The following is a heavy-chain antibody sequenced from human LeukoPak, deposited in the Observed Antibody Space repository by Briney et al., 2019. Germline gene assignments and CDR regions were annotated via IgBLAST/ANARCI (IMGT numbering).Heavy chain of an antibody. CDR2: ISKNGKTI. V-gene: IGHV3-11*01. CDR1: GFTFSDYY. J-gene: IGHJ5*02. CDR3: ATTGLLGDIP. D-gene: IGHD2-21*01. Sequence: GGSLRPSCAAPGFTFSDYYMSWIRQAPGKGPEWRSYISKNGKTICYGCSVKGRFTISRDNAKRSVYLQMNGLRAEDTAVYYCATTGLLGDIPWGQGTLVTVSS.